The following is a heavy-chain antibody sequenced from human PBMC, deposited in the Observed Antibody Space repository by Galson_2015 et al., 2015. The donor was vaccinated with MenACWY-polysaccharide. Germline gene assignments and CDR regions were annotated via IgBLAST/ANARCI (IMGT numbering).Heavy chain of an antibody. CDR3: ARGPEWAYFDY. D-gene: IGHD3-3*01. J-gene: IGHJ4*02. Sequence: SLRLSCAASGFTFRSYWMSWVRQAPGKGLEWVANIKQDGSDKCYVDSVKGRFTISRDNARNSLYLQMNSLRAEDTAVYYCARGPEWAYFDYWGQGTLVTVSS. V-gene: IGHV3-7*01. CDR1: GFTFRSYW. CDR2: IKQDGSDK.